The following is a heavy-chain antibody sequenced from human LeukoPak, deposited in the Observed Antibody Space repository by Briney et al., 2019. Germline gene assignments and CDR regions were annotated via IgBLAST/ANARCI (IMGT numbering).Heavy chain of an antibody. CDR1: GGSISSYY. CDR3: ARDLRVVRHSNWYDP. Sequence: KPSEPLSLTCTVSGGSISSYYWSWIRQPPGKGLEWIGYIYYGGSTNYNPSLKSRVTISVDASKNQFSLKLSSVTAADTAVYYCARDLRVVRHSNWYDPCGQGTLVTVSS. D-gene: IGHD3-10*01. J-gene: IGHJ5*02. CDR2: IYYGGST. V-gene: IGHV4-59*01.